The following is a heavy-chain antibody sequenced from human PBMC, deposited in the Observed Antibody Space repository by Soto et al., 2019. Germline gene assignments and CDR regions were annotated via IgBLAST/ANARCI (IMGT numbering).Heavy chain of an antibody. CDR1: GYDFSTYG. J-gene: IGHJ6*03. V-gene: IGHV1-18*01. CDR2: ISVSTGDT. Sequence: QVQLAQSGGEMKKPGASVEVSCKASGYDFSTYGISWVRQAPGQGLEWMGWISVSTGDTNFAQKFQGRIAVTTDTSTSTAYTKPRSLTSHPTALYYCSRLTTLSTPKSRYYYYMDIWGKGTTVTVSS. D-gene: IGHD2-2*01. CDR3: SRLTTLSTPKSRYYYYMDI.